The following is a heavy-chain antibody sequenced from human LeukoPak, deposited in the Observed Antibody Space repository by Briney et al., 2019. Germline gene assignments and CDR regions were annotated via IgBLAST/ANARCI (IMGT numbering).Heavy chain of an antibody. V-gene: IGHV3-11*01. CDR2: ISTTATTI. D-gene: IGHD2/OR15-2a*01. J-gene: IGHJ4*02. CDR1: GFTFSDYY. CDR3: ARVLDGSNGC. Sequence: PGGSLRLSCAASGFTFSDYYMSWIRQAPGKGLEWVSYISTTATTIYYADSVKGRFTISRDNAKNSLYLQMNSLSSEDTAVYYCARVLDGSNGCWGQGTLVTVSS.